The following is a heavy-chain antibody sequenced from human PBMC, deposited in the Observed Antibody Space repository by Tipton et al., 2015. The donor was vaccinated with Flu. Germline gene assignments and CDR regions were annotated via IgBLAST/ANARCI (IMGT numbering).Heavy chain of an antibody. CDR3: ARVSGYSSSWLNFDY. Sequence: TLSLTCTVSGGSIRRGAYYWSWIRQHPGSGLEWIGHIYHIGSTYYNPSLESRVSISVDTSNNQFSLKLSSVTAADTAMYYCARVSGYSSSWLNFDYWGQGTLVTVSS. D-gene: IGHD6-13*01. V-gene: IGHV4-31*03. J-gene: IGHJ4*02. CDR2: IYHIGST. CDR1: GGSIRRGAYY.